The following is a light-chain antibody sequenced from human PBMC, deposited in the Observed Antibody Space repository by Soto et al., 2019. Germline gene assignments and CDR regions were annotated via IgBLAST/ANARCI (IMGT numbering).Light chain of an antibody. Sequence: DIQMTQSPSTLSASVGDRVTITCRASQSISSWLAWYQQKPGKAPKLLIYDASSLESGVPSRFSGSGSGTEFTLTISSLQSEDFAVYYCQHYVTWPLTFGGGTKVDIK. CDR3: QHYVTWPLT. CDR2: DAS. J-gene: IGKJ4*01. CDR1: QSISSW. V-gene: IGKV1-5*01.